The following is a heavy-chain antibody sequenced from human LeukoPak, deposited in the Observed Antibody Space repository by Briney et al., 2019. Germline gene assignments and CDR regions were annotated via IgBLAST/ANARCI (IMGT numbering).Heavy chain of an antibody. CDR2: IIPIFGTA. V-gene: IGHV1-69*06. CDR1: GGTFSSYA. D-gene: IGHD6-19*01. Sequence: ASVKVSCKASGGTFSSYAISWVRQAPGQGLEWMGGIIPIFGTANYAQKFQGRVTITADKSTSTAYMELSSLRSEDTAVYYCARVREVGGIALAGAFDIWGQGTMVTVS. J-gene: IGHJ3*02. CDR3: ARVREVGGIALAGAFDI.